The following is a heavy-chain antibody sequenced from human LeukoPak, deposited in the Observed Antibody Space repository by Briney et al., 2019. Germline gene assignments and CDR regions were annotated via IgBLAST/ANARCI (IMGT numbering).Heavy chain of an antibody. J-gene: IGHJ6*02. D-gene: IGHD3-10*01. CDR2: IIPIFGTA. CDR3: ARESGSGSYAYPQPMDV. V-gene: IGHV1-69*13. CDR1: GGTFSSYA. Sequence: GASVKVSCTASGGTFSSYAISWVRQAPGQGLEWMGGIIPIFGTANYAQKFQGRVTITADESTSTAYMELSSLRSEDTAVYYCARESGSGSYAYPQPMDVWGQGTTVTVSS.